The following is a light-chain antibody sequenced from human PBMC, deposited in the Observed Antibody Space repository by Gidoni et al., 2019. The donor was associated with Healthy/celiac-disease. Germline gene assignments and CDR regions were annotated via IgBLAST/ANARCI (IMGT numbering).Light chain of an antibody. V-gene: IGLV3-1*01. CDR3: QAWDSSTAGVV. Sequence: SSELTQPPSVSVSPGQTASITCSGDTLGDKYACWYQQKPGQSPVLVIYQDSKRPSGTPERFSGSNAGNTATLTISGTQAMDEADYYCQAWDSSTAGVVFGGGTKLTVL. J-gene: IGLJ2*01. CDR2: QDS. CDR1: TLGDKY.